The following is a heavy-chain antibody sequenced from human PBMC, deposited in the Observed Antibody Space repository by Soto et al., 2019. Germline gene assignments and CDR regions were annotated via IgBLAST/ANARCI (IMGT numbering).Heavy chain of an antibody. CDR1: EFTFSKYG. J-gene: IGHJ6*04. D-gene: IGHD3-10*01. CDR2: ISFDGSIE. Sequence: LRLSCAASEFTFSKYGIHWVRQAPGKGLEWVAVISFDGSIEDYADSVKGRFTISRDNAKNTVYLQMNSLRTEDTAVYYCARNMVRNPLYYAIDVWGEGTTVTVCS. CDR3: ARNMVRNPLYYAIDV. V-gene: IGHV3-30-3*01.